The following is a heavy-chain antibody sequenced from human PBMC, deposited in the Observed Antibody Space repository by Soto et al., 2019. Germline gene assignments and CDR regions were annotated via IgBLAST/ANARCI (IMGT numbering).Heavy chain of an antibody. CDR2: ISGSGGST. Sequence: EVQLLESGGGLVQPGGSLRLSCAASGFTFSSYAMSWVRQAPGKGLEWVSAISGSGGSTYYADSVKGRFTISRDNSKNTLYLQMNSLRAEDTAVYYCAKDLASITTIVVVKFSDYWGQGTLVTVSS. V-gene: IGHV3-23*01. CDR3: AKDLASITTIVVVKFSDY. J-gene: IGHJ4*02. CDR1: GFTFSSYA. D-gene: IGHD3-22*01.